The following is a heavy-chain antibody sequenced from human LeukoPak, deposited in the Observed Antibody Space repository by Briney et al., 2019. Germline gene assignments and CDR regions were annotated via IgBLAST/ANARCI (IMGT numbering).Heavy chain of an antibody. Sequence: GGSLRLSCAASGFTFSDAWMSWVRQAPGKGLEWVGRIKTKADGGPTDYAAPVKGRFTISRDDSKNMLYLQMNSLKTEDTAVYYCATQQQLEGLFDYWGQGTLVTVSS. CDR3: ATQQQLEGLFDY. V-gene: IGHV3-15*01. J-gene: IGHJ4*02. D-gene: IGHD6-13*01. CDR1: GFTFSDAW. CDR2: IKTKADGGPT.